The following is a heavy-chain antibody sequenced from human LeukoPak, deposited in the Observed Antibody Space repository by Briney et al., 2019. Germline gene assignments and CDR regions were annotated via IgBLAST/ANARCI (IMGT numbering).Heavy chain of an antibody. D-gene: IGHD5-12*01. Sequence: SETLSLTCTVSGGAISTSSYYWDWIRQPPGKGLEWIGTIYYSGSTDYNPSLRSRVTISVDTSKNQFFLRLSSVTAADTAVFYRARHPGYSGYDHGQYYFDFWGQGTLVTVSS. J-gene: IGHJ4*02. CDR3: ARHPGYSGYDHGQYYFDF. CDR2: IYYSGST. CDR1: GGAISTSSYY. V-gene: IGHV4-39*01.